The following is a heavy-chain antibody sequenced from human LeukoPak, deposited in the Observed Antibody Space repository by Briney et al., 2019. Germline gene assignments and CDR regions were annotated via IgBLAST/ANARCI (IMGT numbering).Heavy chain of an antibody. CDR2: INPSGGST. D-gene: IGHD3-10*01. CDR3: ARVPLWFGPFDP. CDR1: GYTFTSYY. J-gene: IGHJ5*02. Sequence: ASVKVSCKASGYTFTSYYMHWVRQAPGQGLEWMGIINPSGGSTSYAQKFQGRVTMTRDTSTSTVYMELSSLRSDDTAVYYCARVPLWFGPFDPWGQGTLVTVFS. V-gene: IGHV1-46*01.